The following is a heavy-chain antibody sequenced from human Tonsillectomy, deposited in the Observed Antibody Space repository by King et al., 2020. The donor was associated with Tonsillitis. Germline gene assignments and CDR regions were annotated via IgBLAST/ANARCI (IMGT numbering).Heavy chain of an antibody. CDR2: IIPICGTA. D-gene: IGHD3-22*01. CDR1: GGTFSSYA. Sequence: QLVQSGAEVKKPGSSVKVSCKASGGTFSSYAISWVRQAPGQGLEWMGGIIPICGTAHYAQKFQGRVTITADESTSTAYMELSSLRSEDTAVYYCARDRWPYYYDSSGYYQSFDYWGQGTLVTVSS. CDR3: ARDRWPYYYDSSGYYQSFDY. J-gene: IGHJ4*02. V-gene: IGHV1-69*01.